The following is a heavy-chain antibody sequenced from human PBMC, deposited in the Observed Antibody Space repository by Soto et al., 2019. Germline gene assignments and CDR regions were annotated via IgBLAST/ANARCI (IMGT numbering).Heavy chain of an antibody. CDR3: ARDLGYSSHLYYYYYGMDV. CDR1: GYTFTIYG. V-gene: IGHV1-18*01. Sequence: GASVKVSCKASGYTFTIYGISWVRQAPGQGLEWMGWISAYNGNTNYAQKLQGRVTMTTDTSTSTAYMELRSLRSDDTAVYYCARDLGYSSHLYYYYYGMDVWGQGTTVTVSS. CDR2: ISAYNGNT. D-gene: IGHD6-13*01. J-gene: IGHJ6*02.